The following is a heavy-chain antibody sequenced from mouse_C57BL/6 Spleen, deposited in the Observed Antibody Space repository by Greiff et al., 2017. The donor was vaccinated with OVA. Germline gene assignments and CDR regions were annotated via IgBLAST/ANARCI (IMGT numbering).Heavy chain of an antibody. V-gene: IGHV5-17*01. CDR3: ARCDYGRPPYAMDY. CDR2: ISSGSSTI. J-gene: IGHJ4*01. Sequence: EVQLQESGGGLVKPGGSLKLSCAASGFTFSVYGMHWVRQAPEKGLEWVAYISSGSSTIYYADTVKGRFTISRDNAKNTLFLQMTSLRSEDTAMYYCARCDYGRPPYAMDYWGQGTSVTVSS. D-gene: IGHD1-1*01. CDR1: GFTFSVYG.